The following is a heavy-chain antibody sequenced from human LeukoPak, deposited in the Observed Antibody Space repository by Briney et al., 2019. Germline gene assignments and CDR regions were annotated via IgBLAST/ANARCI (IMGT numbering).Heavy chain of an antibody. D-gene: IGHD1-26*01. J-gene: IGHJ6*03. Sequence: GGSLRLSCAASGFTVSHYWMNWVRQAPGKGLVWISRISGDGRTISYADSVKGRFTISRDNAKNTLSLQMNSLRAEDTAVYYCARDPYSGGYGDYYYYYMDLWGQGTTVTISS. CDR2: ISGDGRTI. V-gene: IGHV3-74*01. CDR3: ARDPYSGGYGDYYYYYMDL. CDR1: GFTVSHYW.